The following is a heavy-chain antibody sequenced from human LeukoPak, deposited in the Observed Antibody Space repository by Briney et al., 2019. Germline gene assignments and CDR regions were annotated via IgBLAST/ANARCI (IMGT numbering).Heavy chain of an antibody. D-gene: IGHD2-8*02. V-gene: IGHV1-2*02. Sequence: ASVKVSCKTSGYTFTGYYIHWVRQAPGQGLEWMGWINPNSGGTNFTQKFQGRVTMIRDTSISTAYMELSSLSSGDTAVYFCAVLGNTGYWGQGTLVTVSS. CDR1: GYTFTGYY. J-gene: IGHJ4*02. CDR3: AVLGNTGY. CDR2: INPNSGGT.